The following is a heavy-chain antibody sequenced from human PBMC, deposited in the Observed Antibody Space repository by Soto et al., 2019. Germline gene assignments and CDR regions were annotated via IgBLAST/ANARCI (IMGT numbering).Heavy chain of an antibody. D-gene: IGHD2-2*01. V-gene: IGHV1-24*01. CDR2: FDPEDGET. CDR1: GYTLTELS. Sequence: GASVKVSCKVSGYTLTELSMHWVRQAPGKGLEWMGGFDPEDGETIYAQKFQGRVTMTEDTSTDTAYMELSSLRSEDTAVYYCATDLVPATAIDPPRWQLNDYWGQGTLVTVSS. J-gene: IGHJ4*02. CDR3: ATDLVPATAIDPPRWQLNDY.